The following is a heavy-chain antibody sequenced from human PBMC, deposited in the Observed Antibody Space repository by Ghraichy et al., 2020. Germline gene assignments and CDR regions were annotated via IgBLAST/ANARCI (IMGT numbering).Heavy chain of an antibody. Sequence: GSLRLSCAASGFTFDDYTMHWVRQAPGKGLEWVSLISWDGGSTYYADSVKGRFTISRDNSKNSLYLQMNSLRTEDTALYYCAKDISDFWSGSHFDYWGQGTLVTVSS. D-gene: IGHD3-3*01. CDR2: ISWDGGST. V-gene: IGHV3-43*01. CDR1: GFTFDDYT. CDR3: AKDISDFWSGSHFDY. J-gene: IGHJ4*02.